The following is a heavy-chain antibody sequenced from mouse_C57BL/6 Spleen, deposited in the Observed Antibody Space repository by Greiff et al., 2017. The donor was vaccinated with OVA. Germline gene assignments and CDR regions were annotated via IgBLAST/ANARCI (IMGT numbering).Heavy chain of an antibody. D-gene: IGHD1-1*01. CDR1: GYTFTSYW. J-gene: IGHJ3*01. CDR2: IHPNSGST. V-gene: IGHV1-64*01. CDR3: ASQLRALDY. Sequence: QVQLQQPGAELVKPGASVKLSCKASGYTFTSYWMHWVKQRPGQGLEWIGMIHPNSGSTNYNEKFTSKATLTVDKSSSTAYMQLSSLPSEDSAVYCCASQLRALDYWGKGTLVTGSA.